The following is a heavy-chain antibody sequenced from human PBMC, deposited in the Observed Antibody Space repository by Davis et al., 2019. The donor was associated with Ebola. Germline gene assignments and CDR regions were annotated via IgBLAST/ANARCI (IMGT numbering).Heavy chain of an antibody. CDR1: GFNVSSHG. V-gene: IGHV3-30*18. J-gene: IGHJ4*02. CDR3: ANMAGIAAV. CDR2: ISYDGSNK. D-gene: IGHD6-13*01. Sequence: GGSLRLSCAASGFNVSSHGMHWVRQAPGKGLEWVAAISYDGSNKYYADSVKGRFTISRDNSKNTLYLQMSSLRAEDTAVYYCANMAGIAAVWGQGTLVTVSS.